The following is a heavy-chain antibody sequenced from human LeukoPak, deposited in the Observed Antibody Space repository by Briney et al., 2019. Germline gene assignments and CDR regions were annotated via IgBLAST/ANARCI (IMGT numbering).Heavy chain of an antibody. Sequence: GGTLRLSCAASGFTFSSYGMSRVRQAPGKGLEWVSDISGSGGSTYYADSVKGRFTISRDNAKNTLYLQMNSLRAEDTAVYYCAKRSYEYYFDYWGQGTLVTVSS. CDR1: GFTFSSYG. V-gene: IGHV3-23*01. J-gene: IGHJ4*02. CDR2: ISGSGGST. CDR3: AKRSYEYYFDY. D-gene: IGHD5-18*01.